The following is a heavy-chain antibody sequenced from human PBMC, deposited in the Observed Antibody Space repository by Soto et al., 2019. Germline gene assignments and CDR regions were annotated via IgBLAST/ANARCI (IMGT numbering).Heavy chain of an antibody. Sequence: GGSLRLSCAASAFSFGTSWMHWVRQAPGEWLVWVSRINPDGRTINYADSVKGRFTISRDNAKNTLYLQMNILTVEDTAVYFFATSGDYRFDTRGLGXLVTVYS. D-gene: IGHD3-9*01. J-gene: IGHJ4*02. CDR1: AFSFGTSW. CDR2: INPDGRTI. CDR3: ATSGDYRFDT. V-gene: IGHV3-74*01.